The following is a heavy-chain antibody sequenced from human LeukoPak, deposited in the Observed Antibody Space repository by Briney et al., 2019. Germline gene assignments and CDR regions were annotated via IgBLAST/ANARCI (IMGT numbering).Heavy chain of an antibody. D-gene: IGHD2-15*01. V-gene: IGHV3-64D*06. CDR3: VKEGERYCSGGSCYSGAFDI. Sequence: GGSLRLSCSASGFTFSSYAMHWVRQAPGKGLEYVSAISSNGGSTYYADSVKGRFTISRDNSKNTLCLQMSSLRAEDTAVYYCVKEGERYCSGGSCYSGAFDIWGQGTMVTVSS. CDR1: GFTFSSYA. J-gene: IGHJ3*02. CDR2: ISSNGGST.